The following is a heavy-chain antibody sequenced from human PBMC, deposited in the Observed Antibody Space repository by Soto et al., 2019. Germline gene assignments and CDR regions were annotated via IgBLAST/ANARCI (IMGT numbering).Heavy chain of an antibody. CDR1: GGSVSSGSYY. CDR3: ARASYVDIVATSLFDY. Sequence: SQTLSLTCTVSGGSVSSGSYYWSWIRQPPGKGLEWIGYIYYSGSTNYNPSLKSRVTISVDTSKNQFSLKLSSVTAADTAVYYCARASYVDIVATSLFDYWGQGTLVTVSS. V-gene: IGHV4-61*01. D-gene: IGHD5-12*01. CDR2: IYYSGST. J-gene: IGHJ4*02.